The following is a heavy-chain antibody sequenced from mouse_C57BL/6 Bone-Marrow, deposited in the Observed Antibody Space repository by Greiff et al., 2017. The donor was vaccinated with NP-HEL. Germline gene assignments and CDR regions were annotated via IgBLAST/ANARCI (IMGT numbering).Heavy chain of an antibody. D-gene: IGHD2-5*01. Sequence: LEESGAELARPGASVKLSCKASGYTFTSYGISWVKQRTGQGLEWIGEIYPRSGNTYYNEKFKGKATLTADKSSSTAYMELRSLTSEDSAVYFCARSYYSNYVTQYYYAMDYWGQGTSVTVSS. V-gene: IGHV1-81*01. CDR3: ARSYYSNYVTQYYYAMDY. J-gene: IGHJ4*01. CDR1: GYTFTSYG. CDR2: IYPRSGNT.